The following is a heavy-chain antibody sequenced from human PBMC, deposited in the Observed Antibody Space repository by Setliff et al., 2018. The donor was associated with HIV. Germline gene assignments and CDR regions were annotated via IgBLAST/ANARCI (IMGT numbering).Heavy chain of an antibody. CDR1: GGSISSGSYY. CDR3: TRDTSMGY. J-gene: IGHJ4*02. CDR2: IYYSGST. Sequence: SETLSLTCTVSGGSISSGSYYWSWIRQPAGKGLEWIGYIYYSGSTNYNPSLKSRVTISVDMSKNQFSLKLNSVTAADTAVYYCTRDTSMGYWGQGTLVTVSS. D-gene: IGHD5-18*01. V-gene: IGHV4-61*10.